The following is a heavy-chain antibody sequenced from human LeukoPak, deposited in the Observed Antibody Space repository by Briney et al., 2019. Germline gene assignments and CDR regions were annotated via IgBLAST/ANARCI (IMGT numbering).Heavy chain of an antibody. J-gene: IGHJ4*02. Sequence: GGSLRLSCAASGFDFSSNWMHWVRHAPGQGLVWVSRIKGDGISTNYADSVKGRFTISRDIAKNTLYLQMNSLRAEDTGVHYCAKDHYWSIDYWGRGTLVTVSS. CDR2: IKGDGIST. V-gene: IGHV3-74*01. D-gene: IGHD3-3*01. CDR3: AKDHYWSIDY. CDR1: GFDFSSNW.